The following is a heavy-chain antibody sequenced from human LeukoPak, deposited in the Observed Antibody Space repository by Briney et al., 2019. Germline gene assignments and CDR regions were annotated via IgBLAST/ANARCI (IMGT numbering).Heavy chain of an antibody. J-gene: IGHJ4*02. Sequence: PGGSLRLSCSASGFTFSSYAMSWVRQAPGKGLEWVAVIWYDGRNKEHADSVKGRFTVSRDNSKNTLYLQMDSLRADDTAVYYCARESLVDYGSGSYDSWGQGTLVTVSS. CDR3: ARESLVDYGSGSYDS. CDR1: GFTFSSYA. D-gene: IGHD3-10*01. V-gene: IGHV3-33*08. CDR2: IWYDGRNK.